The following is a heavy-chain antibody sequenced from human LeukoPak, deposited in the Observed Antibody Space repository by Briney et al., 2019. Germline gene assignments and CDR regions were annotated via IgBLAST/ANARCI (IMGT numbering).Heavy chain of an antibody. J-gene: IGHJ6*02. CDR1: GGSIIGYD. Sequence: SETLSLTCTVSGGSIIGYDLSWIRQPPGKGLEWIGSIYYSGSTNYNPSLKSRVTISVETSKNQFSLKLSSVTAADTAVYYCARYANSPYYYYAMDVWGQGTTVTVSS. CDR3: ARYANSPYYYYAMDV. CDR2: IYYSGST. D-gene: IGHD4/OR15-4a*01. V-gene: IGHV4-59*12.